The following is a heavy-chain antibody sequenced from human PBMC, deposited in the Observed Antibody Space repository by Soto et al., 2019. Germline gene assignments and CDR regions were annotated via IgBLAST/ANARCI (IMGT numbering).Heavy chain of an antibody. CDR1: GFTFSDAW. Sequence: GSLRLSCAASGFTFSDAWMTWLRQTPGRGLEWVGRIKNKRSDEATDYAAAVKGRFIISRDDSKNTLYLQMHSLTTEDTAVYYCSTDGLNYGSFDYWGQATLVTVPS. V-gene: IGHV3-15*01. CDR2: IKNKRSDEAT. J-gene: IGHJ4*02. D-gene: IGHD1-7*01. CDR3: STDGLNYGSFDY.